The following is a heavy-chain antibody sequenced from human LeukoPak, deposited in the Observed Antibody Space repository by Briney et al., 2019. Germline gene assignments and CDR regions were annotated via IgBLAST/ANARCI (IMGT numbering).Heavy chain of an antibody. J-gene: IGHJ6*02. D-gene: IGHD2-15*01. CDR1: GYTFTSYA. V-gene: IGHV1-8*02. CDR2: MNPNSGNT. Sequence: ASVKVSCKASGYTFTSYAMNWVRQAPGQGLEWMGWMNPNSGNTGYAQKFQGRVTMTRNTSISTAYMGLSSLRSEDTAVYYCARGGGCSGGSCYYFSYYGMDVWGQGTTVTVSS. CDR3: ARGGGCSGGSCYYFSYYGMDV.